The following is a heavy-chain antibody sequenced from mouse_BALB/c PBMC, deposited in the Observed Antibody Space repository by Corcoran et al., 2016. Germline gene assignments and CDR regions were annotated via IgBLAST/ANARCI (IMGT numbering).Heavy chain of an antibody. J-gene: IGHJ3*01. V-gene: IGHV9-3-1*01. D-gene: IGHD1-1*01. CDR3: ARGGYYYGSSSWFAY. CDR2: INTYTGEP. CDR1: GYTFTNYG. Sequence: QIQLVQSGPELKKPGETVKISCKASGYTFTNYGMNWVKQAPGKGLKWMGWINTYTGEPTYADDFKGRFAFSLETSASTAYLQINNLKNEDTATYFCARGGYYYGSSSWFAYWGQGTLVTVSA.